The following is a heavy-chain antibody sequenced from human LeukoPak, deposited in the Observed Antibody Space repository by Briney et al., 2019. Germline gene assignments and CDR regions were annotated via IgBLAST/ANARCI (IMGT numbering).Heavy chain of an antibody. J-gene: IGHJ4*02. CDR3: ARGVTGLYSFDY. CDR2: IKQGGSEK. D-gene: IGHD1-20*01. Sequence: GGSLRLSCAASGFTFSSHWMSWLRQAPGKGLEGVANIKQGGSEKYYVHSVKGRFTISRDNAKNSLYLQMNSLGAEDTAVYYCARGVTGLYSFDYWGQGTLVTVSS. CDR1: GFTFSSHW. V-gene: IGHV3-7*03.